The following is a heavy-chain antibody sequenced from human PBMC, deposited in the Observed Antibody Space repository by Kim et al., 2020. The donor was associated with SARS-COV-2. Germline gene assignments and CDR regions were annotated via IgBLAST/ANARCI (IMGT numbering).Heavy chain of an antibody. Sequence: GGSLRLSCAASGFTFSSYAMHWVRQAPGKGLEWVAVISYDGSNKYYADSVKGRFTISRDNSKNTLYLQMNSLRAEDTAVYYCARGVCGGDCYLNWFDPWGQGTLVTVSS. D-gene: IGHD2-21*02. CDR2: ISYDGSNK. CDR1: GFTFSSYA. CDR3: ARGVCGGDCYLNWFDP. V-gene: IGHV3-30*04. J-gene: IGHJ5*02.